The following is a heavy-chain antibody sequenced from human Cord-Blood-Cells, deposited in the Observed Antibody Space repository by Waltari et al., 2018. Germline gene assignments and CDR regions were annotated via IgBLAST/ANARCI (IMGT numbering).Heavy chain of an antibody. J-gene: IGHJ3*02. CDR2: IIPIFGTA. CDR1: GGIFSSYG. Sequence: QVQLVQSGAEVKKPGSSVKVSCKAYGGIFSSYGISWVRQAPGQGPEWMGGIIPIFGTANYAQKFQGRVTITADESTSTAYMELSSLRSEDTAVYYCARDRGGYDYAFDIWGQGTMVTVSS. D-gene: IGHD5-12*01. V-gene: IGHV1-69*01. CDR3: ARDRGGYDYAFDI.